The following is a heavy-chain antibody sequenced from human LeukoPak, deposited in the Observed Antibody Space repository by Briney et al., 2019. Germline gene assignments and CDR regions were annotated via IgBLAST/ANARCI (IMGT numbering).Heavy chain of an antibody. J-gene: IGHJ4*02. CDR3: VRVKGSYFDY. D-gene: IGHD2-15*01. CDR1: GFPLSSYS. CDR2: ISASGSAI. V-gene: IGHV3-48*01. Sequence: GGSLRLSCTASGFPLSSYSMNWIRQAPGKGLEWISYISASGSAIYYVDSVNGRVTVSIDNARNSLFLQMDSPRAEDTAVYYCVRVKGSYFDYWGPGTLVTVSS.